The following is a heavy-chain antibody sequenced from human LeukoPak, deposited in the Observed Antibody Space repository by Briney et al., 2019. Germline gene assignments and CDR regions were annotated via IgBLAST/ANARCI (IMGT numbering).Heavy chain of an antibody. CDR2: ISSSSSTM. V-gene: IGHV3-48*01. CDR3: ARGRGADYVRYYYYYYMDV. J-gene: IGHJ6*03. CDR1: GFTFSSYS. D-gene: IGHD4-17*01. Sequence: GGSLRLSCAASGFTFSSYSMNWVRQAPGKGLEGVSYISSSSSTMYYADSVKGRFSISRDNAKNSLYLQMNSLRAEDTAVYYCARGRGADYVRYYYYYYMDVWGKGTTVTVSS.